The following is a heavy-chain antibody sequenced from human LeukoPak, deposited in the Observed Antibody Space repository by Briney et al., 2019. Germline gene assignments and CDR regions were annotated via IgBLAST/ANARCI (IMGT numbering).Heavy chain of an antibody. CDR1: GGSISSYY. Sequence: SETLSLTCTVSGGSISSYYWSWIRRPAGKGLEWIGRIYTSGSTYYNPSLRSRVTISVDTSKNQFSLKLSSVTAADTAVYYCARSSEGRYYYDSSGYNYYYYYMDVWGKGTTVTISS. V-gene: IGHV4-4*07. CDR3: ARSSEGRYYYDSSGYNYYYYYMDV. CDR2: IYTSGST. D-gene: IGHD3-22*01. J-gene: IGHJ6*03.